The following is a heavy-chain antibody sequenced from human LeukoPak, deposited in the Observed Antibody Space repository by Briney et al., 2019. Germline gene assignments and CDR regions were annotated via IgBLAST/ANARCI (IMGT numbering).Heavy chain of an antibody. CDR2: ISGSGGST. CDR3: AKDKGDFWSGHHY. V-gene: IGHV3-23*01. J-gene: IGHJ4*02. D-gene: IGHD3-3*01. Sequence: GGSLRLSCAASGFTFSSYAMSWVRQAPGKGLEWVSAISGSGGSTYYADSVKGRFTISRDNSKNTLFLQMNSLRAEDTAVYCCAKDKGDFWSGHHYWGQGTLVTVSS. CDR1: GFTFSSYA.